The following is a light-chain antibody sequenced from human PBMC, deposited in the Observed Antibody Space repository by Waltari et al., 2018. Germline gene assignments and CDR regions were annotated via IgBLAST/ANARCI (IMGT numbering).Light chain of an antibody. CDR1: QDVTTN. V-gene: IGKV3-15*01. CDR3: QQYQNWPPLT. CDR2: DAS. Sequence: EVVMTQSPATLSVSPGERAILSCRASQDVTTNLAWYQQKPGQALRVLIYDASTRATGIPARFSGSGSGAEFTLTISSLQSEDSAVYYCQQYQNWPPLTFGGGTNVEIK. J-gene: IGKJ4*01.